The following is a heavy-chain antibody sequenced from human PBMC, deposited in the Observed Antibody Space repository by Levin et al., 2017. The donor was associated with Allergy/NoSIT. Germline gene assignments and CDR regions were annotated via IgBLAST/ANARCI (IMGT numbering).Heavy chain of an antibody. CDR1: GFTFSSYA. CDR3: AREGSSGAFDI. CDR2: ISSNGGST. V-gene: IGHV3-64*01. D-gene: IGHD6-6*01. J-gene: IGHJ3*02. Sequence: GGSLRLSCAASGFTFSSYAMHWVRQAPGKGLEYVSAISSNGGSTYYANSVKGRFTISRDNSKNTLYLQMGSLRAEDMAVYYCAREGSSGAFDIWGQGTMVTVSS.